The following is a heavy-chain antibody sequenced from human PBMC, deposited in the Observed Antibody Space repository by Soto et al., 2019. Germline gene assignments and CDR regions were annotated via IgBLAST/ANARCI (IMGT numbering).Heavy chain of an antibody. V-gene: IGHV3-33*01. J-gene: IGHJ4*02. CDR1: GNIFSGYG. CDR3: ARDGVGATAFFGYLDY. CDR2: IWHDGSNK. D-gene: IGHD1-26*01. Sequence: VQLVESGGGVVQPGRSLRLSCAAPGNIFSGYGMHWVRQAPGKGLEWVAIIWHDGSNKYYADSAKGRFTISRDNSKSTLYLQMDSLRAEDTAVYYCARDGVGATAFFGYLDYWGQGTLVIVSS.